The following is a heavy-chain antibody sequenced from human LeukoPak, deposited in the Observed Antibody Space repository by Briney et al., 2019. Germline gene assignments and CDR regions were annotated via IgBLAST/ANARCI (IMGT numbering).Heavy chain of an antibody. D-gene: IGHD2-2*01. CDR1: GFTFSSYG. Sequence: GRSLRLSCAASGFTFSSYGMHWVRQAPGKGLEWVAVISYDGSNKYYADSVKGRFTISRDNSKNTLYLQMNSLRAEDTAVYYCAKGDFVVVPAVKLRVGMNVWGKGTTVTVSS. CDR3: AKGDFVVVPAVKLRVGMNV. J-gene: IGHJ6*04. CDR2: ISYDGSNK. V-gene: IGHV3-30*18.